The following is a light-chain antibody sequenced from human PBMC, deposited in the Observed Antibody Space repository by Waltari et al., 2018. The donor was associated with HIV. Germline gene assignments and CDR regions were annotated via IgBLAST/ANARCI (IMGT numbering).Light chain of an antibody. V-gene: IGLV2-18*02. CDR2: EVS. CDR1: TSHVGFFNL. Sequence: QSALTPPPSVSGSPGQSVTLSCAGTTSHVGFFNLFSSYPPPPGTAPKLRINEVSTRPAGVPDRFSGSKSGNTAALTISGLQAEDEAVYHCSSYTTSNTFVFGTGTLVTVL. CDR3: SSYTTSNTFV. J-gene: IGLJ1*01.